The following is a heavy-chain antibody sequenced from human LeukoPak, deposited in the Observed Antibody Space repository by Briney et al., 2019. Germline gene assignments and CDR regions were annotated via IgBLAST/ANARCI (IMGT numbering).Heavy chain of an antibody. CDR2: IYPGDSDT. V-gene: IGHV5-51*07. CDR3: ARSSSIYGSGSPLGWFDP. Sequence: GESLKISCKGSGYSFTSYWIGWVHQMPGKGLEWMGIIYPGDSDTRYSPSFQGQVTISADKSISTAYLQWSSLKASDTAMYYCARSSSIYGSGSPLGWFDPWGQGTLVTVSS. D-gene: IGHD3-10*01. J-gene: IGHJ5*02. CDR1: GYSFTSYW.